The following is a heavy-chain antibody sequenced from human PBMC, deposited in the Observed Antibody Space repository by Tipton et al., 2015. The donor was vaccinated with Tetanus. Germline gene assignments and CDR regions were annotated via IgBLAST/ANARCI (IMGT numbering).Heavy chain of an antibody. V-gene: IGHV4-59*12. CDR1: GGSISNYY. CDR3: ARGTWLYTSTYHRHWLDP. J-gene: IGHJ5*02. CDR2: IYYTGDT. Sequence: TLSLTCTVSGGSISNYYWNWIRQSPGKRLEWVGNIYYTGDTDYNASLQSRATISFDKAKKNFSLKLRSVTAADTAVYYCARGTWLYTSTYHRHWLDPWGQGTLVTVSS. D-gene: IGHD6-13*01.